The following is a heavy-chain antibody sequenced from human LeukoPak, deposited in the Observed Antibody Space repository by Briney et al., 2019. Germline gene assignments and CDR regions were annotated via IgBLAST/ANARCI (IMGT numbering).Heavy chain of an antibody. CDR1: GFSVRSNY. J-gene: IGHJ4*02. D-gene: IGHD5-12*01. Sequence: GGSLRLSCTASGFSVRSNYMSWFRQAPGRGLEWASVIYNDGSTYYANSVKGRFIISKHISKNTLYLQMNNLSADDTAFSYCARESGYAVGDFWGRGTLVTVSS. CDR3: ARESGYAVGDF. CDR2: IYNDGST. V-gene: IGHV3-53*01.